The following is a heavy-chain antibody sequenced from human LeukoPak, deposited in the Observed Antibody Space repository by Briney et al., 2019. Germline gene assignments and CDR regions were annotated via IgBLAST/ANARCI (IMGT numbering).Heavy chain of an antibody. J-gene: IGHJ4*02. CDR2: IYYSGST. CDR3: AREPATLRGKLHFDY. D-gene: IGHD3-16*01. CDR1: GGSISSYY. V-gene: IGHV4-59*12. Sequence: TSETLSLTCTVSGGSISSYYWSWIRQPPGKGLEWIGYIYYSGSTNYNPSLKSRVTISVDTSKNQFSLKLSSVTAADTAVYYCAREPATLRGKLHFDYWGQGTLVTVSS.